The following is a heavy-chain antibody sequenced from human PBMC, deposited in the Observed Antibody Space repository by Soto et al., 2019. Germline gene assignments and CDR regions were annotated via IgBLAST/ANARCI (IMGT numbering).Heavy chain of an antibody. CDR2: IKPDGSEK. Sequence: GGSLRLSCAASGFTFSSSWMSWVRQAPGKGLEWVANIKPDGSEKYYVDSVQGRFTISRDNAKNLLYLQMNSLIADDTAVYYCARKDYYYDTSNAGWFDPWGQGT. CDR3: ARKDYYYDTSNAGWFDP. CDR1: GFTFSSSW. J-gene: IGHJ5*02. D-gene: IGHD3-22*01. V-gene: IGHV3-7*05.